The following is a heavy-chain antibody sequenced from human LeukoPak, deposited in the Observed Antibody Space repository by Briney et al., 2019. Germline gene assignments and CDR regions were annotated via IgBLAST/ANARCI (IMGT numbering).Heavy chain of an antibody. CDR1: GFTFSTYA. Sequence: GGSLRLSCAASGFTFSTYAMHWVRQAPGKGLEWVAAISYDGSNKNYADSVKGRFTISRDTCKNTLYLQMHSLRAEDTAGYYCGSPQRGGEYLYYYYYYYMDVWGKGTTVTISS. CDR3: GSPQRGGEYLYYYYYYYMDV. D-gene: IGHD3-16*01. J-gene: IGHJ6*03. V-gene: IGHV3-30*14. CDR2: ISYDGSNK.